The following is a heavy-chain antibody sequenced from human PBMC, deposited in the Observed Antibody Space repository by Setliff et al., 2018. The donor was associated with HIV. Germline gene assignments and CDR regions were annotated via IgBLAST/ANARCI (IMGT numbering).Heavy chain of an antibody. CDR3: SRATFGSTSSGINYYMDV. CDR2: IFTNEFT. V-gene: IGHV4-4*08. D-gene: IGHD3-10*01. CDR1: GDSISGFF. Sequence: SETLSLTCNVSGDSISGFFWTWIRQPPGKRLEWIGSIFTNEFTNYNPSLKSRVTISVTTSQNQFSLKLSSVTAADTALYFCSRATFGSTSSGINYYMDVWGKGTTVTVS. J-gene: IGHJ6*03.